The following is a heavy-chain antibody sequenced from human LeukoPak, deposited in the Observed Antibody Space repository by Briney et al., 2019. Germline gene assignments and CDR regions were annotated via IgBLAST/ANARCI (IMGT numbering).Heavy chain of an antibody. J-gene: IGHJ4*02. CDR1: GFTFSSYG. D-gene: IGHD2-2*01. CDR3: AKNDLYQLLSAFDY. V-gene: IGHV3-33*06. CDR2: IYYDGGIK. Sequence: PGRSLRLSCAASGFTFSSYGMFWVRQAPGKGLEWVAIIYYDGGIKYYVDSVKGRFTISKDNSKNTLYLQMNSLRAEDTAVYYCAKNDLYQLLSAFDYWGQGTLVTVSS.